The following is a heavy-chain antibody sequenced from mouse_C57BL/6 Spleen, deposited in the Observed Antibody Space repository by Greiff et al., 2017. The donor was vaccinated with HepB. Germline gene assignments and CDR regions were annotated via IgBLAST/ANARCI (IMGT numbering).Heavy chain of an antibody. J-gene: IGHJ3*01. D-gene: IGHD2-1*01. CDR2: ISSGGSYT. Sequence: EVKLVESGGDLVKPGGSLKLSCAASGFTFSSYGMSWVRQTPDKRLEWVATISSGGSYTYYPDSVKGRFTISRDNAKNTLYLQMSSLKSEDTAMYYCARRGGNYDFAYWGQGTLVTVSA. CDR3: ARRGGNYDFAY. V-gene: IGHV5-6*02. CDR1: GFTFSSYG.